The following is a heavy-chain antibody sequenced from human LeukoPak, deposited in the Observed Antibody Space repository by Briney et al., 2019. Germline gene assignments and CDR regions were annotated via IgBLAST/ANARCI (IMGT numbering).Heavy chain of an antibody. CDR3: VHSPRLTTSHP. Sequence: PGGSLRLSCSASGFTFSSYSMHWVRQAPGKGLESVSGIGHNGGTTYYADSVKGRFTVSRDNSKNTVYLQMNSLTTDDTAVYYCVHSPRLTTSHPWGQGTLVTVSS. V-gene: IGHV3-64D*06. D-gene: IGHD1-1*01. CDR2: IGHNGGTT. CDR1: GFTFSSYS. J-gene: IGHJ5*02.